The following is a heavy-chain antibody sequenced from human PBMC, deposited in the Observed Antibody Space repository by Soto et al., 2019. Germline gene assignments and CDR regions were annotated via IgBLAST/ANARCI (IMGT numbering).Heavy chain of an antibody. CDR3: AEMDFGYLGTADAQDYYYYYGMDV. J-gene: IGHJ6*02. CDR2: IKAYNGNT. Sequence: ASVKVSCKASGYTFPSYGFRWVGQAPGQGLEWMGGIKAYNGNTNYGQKLQGRINMTTSTTTSTAYKEARNLRSDGTGVYYFAEMDFGYLGTADAQDYYYYYGMDVWGQGTKVTVSS. V-gene: IGHV1-18*01. D-gene: IGHD5-18*01. CDR1: GYTFPSYG.